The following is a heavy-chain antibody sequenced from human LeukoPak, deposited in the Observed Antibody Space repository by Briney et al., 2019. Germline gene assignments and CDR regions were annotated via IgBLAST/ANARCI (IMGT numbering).Heavy chain of an antibody. CDR3: ARDQLGWYYDSSGHNAFDI. D-gene: IGHD3-22*01. Sequence: ASVKVSCKASGYTFTSYGISWVRQAPGQGLEWMGWISAYNGNTNYAQKLQGRVTMTTDTSTSTAYMELRSLRSDDTAVYYCARDQLGWYYDSSGHNAFDIWGQGTMVIVSS. CDR1: GYTFTSYG. V-gene: IGHV1-18*01. CDR2: ISAYNGNT. J-gene: IGHJ3*02.